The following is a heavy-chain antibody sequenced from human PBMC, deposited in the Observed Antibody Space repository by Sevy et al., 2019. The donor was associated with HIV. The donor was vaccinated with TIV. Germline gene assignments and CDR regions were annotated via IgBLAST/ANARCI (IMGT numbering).Heavy chain of an antibody. V-gene: IGHV3-23*01. J-gene: IGHJ4*02. CDR2: VSFGCGKI. D-gene: IGHD2-8*01. CDR1: GFAFYEYS. CDR3: AREGCSRPHDY. Sequence: GGSLRLSCAASGFAFYEYSMSWIRQAPAKGLEWVATVSFGCGKINYADSVKGRFTISRDNSKNSFYLQMDNLRVEDTALYYCAREGCSRPHDYWGQGTRVTVSS.